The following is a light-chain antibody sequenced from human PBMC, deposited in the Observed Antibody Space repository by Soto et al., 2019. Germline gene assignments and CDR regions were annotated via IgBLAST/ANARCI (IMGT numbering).Light chain of an antibody. Sequence: EIVLTQSPGTLSLSPGERATLSCRASQSVSSHYLAWYQQKPGQAPRLLIYGASSRATGISDRFSGSGSGTDFTLTITSLEPEDFAVYYCQQYDSSPLYTFGQGTKLXIK. CDR2: GAS. J-gene: IGKJ2*01. CDR1: QSVSSHY. CDR3: QQYDSSPLYT. V-gene: IGKV3-20*01.